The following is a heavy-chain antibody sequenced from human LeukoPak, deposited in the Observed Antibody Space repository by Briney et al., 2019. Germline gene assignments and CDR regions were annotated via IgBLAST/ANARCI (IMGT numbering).Heavy chain of an antibody. CDR1: GGSISSDDYY. J-gene: IGHJ4*02. V-gene: IGHV4-30-4*01. CDR2: IYYSGIT. CDR3: ARGGGDCSGTSCYFEDY. Sequence: PSETLSLTCTVSGGSISSDDYYWSWIRQPPGKGLEWIGYIYYSGITYYNPSLKSRVTISVDTSKNQFSLKLSSVTAADTAVYYCARGGGDCSGTSCYFEDYWGQGNLVTVS. D-gene: IGHD2-15*01.